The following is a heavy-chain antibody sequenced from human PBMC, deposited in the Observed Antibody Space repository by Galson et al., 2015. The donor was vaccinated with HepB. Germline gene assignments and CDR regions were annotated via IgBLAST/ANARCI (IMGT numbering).Heavy chain of an antibody. Sequence: LRLSCAASGFTFSTYWMHWVRQAPGKGLVWVSHSNIDGSTTNYADSVKGRCTISRDNAKNTLYLQMSSLRAEDTAVYYCARSRYCSSTSCYIYMDVWGKGTTVTVSS. CDR1: GFTFSTYW. CDR3: ARSRYCSSTSCYIYMDV. J-gene: IGHJ6*03. CDR2: SNIDGSTT. V-gene: IGHV3-74*01. D-gene: IGHD2-2*02.